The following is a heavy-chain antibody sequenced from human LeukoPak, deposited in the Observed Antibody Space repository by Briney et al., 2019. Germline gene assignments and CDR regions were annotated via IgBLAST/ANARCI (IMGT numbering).Heavy chain of an antibody. CDR1: GGSISSSSYY. J-gene: IGHJ4*02. Sequence: SETLSLTCTVSGGSISSSSYYWGWIRQPPGKGLEWIGSIYYSGSTYYNPSLKSRVTISVDTSKNQFSLKLSSVTAADTAVYYCAVAAAGDSFDHWGQGTLVTVSS. CDR3: AVAAAGDSFDH. D-gene: IGHD6-13*01. V-gene: IGHV4-39*01. CDR2: IYYSGST.